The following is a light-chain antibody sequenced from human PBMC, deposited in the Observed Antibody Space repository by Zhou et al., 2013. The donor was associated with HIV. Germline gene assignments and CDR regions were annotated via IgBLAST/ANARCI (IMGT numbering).Light chain of an antibody. CDR1: QSISTW. CDR3: QQTYSIPPYT. CDR2: GAS. V-gene: IGKV1-39*01. J-gene: IGKJ2*01. Sequence: DIQMTQSPSTLSASVGDRVTITCRASQSISTWLAWYQQKPGKAPKLLIYGASILHSGVPSRFSGSGSGTDFTLTISGLQPEDFATYYCQQTYSIPPYTFGQGTKLEIK.